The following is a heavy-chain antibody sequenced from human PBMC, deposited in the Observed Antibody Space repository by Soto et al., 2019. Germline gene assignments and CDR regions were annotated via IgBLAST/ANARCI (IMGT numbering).Heavy chain of an antibody. Sequence: EVQLLESGGGLVQPGGSLRLSCAASGFTFRNYAMSWVRQAPGKGLEWVSAISGSGANTYYADSVKGRFTISRDQSKNTLYLQMNSLRAEDTALYYCAKDKRAGGGSCFDYWGQGTLVTVSS. CDR2: ISGSGANT. V-gene: IGHV3-23*01. CDR3: AKDKRAGGGSCFDY. J-gene: IGHJ4*02. D-gene: IGHD2-15*01. CDR1: GFTFRNYA.